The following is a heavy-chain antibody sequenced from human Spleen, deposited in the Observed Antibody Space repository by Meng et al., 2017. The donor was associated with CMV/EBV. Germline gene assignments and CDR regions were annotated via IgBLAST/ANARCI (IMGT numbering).Heavy chain of an antibody. CDR3: ARDRRSGCSSTSCPYYYYYGMDV. Sequence: ASVKVSCKASGYTFTGYYMHWVRQAPGQGLQWMGWINPNSGATNFAQNVQGRVTVTRDTSISTVYMELKGLRSDDTAVYYCARDRRSGCSSTSCPYYYYYGMDVWGQGTTVTVSS. V-gene: IGHV1-2*02. J-gene: IGHJ6*02. CDR1: GYTFTGYY. D-gene: IGHD2-2*01. CDR2: INPNSGAT.